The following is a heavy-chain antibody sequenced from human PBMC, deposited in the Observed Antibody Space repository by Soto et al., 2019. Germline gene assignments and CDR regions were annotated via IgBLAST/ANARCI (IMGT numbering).Heavy chain of an antibody. CDR3: ARLEYPGGFFDY. Sequence: SETLSLTCTVSGGSISSYYWSWIRQPPGKGLEWIGYIYYSGSTNYNPSLKSRVTISVDTSKNQFSLKLSSVTAADTAVYYCARLEYPGGFFDYWGQGTLVTVSS. V-gene: IGHV4-59*01. CDR1: GGSISSYY. D-gene: IGHD2-2*01. CDR2: IYYSGST. J-gene: IGHJ4*02.